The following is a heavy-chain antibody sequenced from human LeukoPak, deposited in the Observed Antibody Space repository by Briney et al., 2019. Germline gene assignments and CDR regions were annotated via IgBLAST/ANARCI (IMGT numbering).Heavy chain of an antibody. V-gene: IGHV4-4*02. CDR1: GGSISSSNW. Sequence: SETLSLTCAVSGGSISSSNWWSWVRQPPGKGLEWIGEIYHSGSTNYNPSLKSRVTISVDKSKNQFSLKLSSVTAADTAVYYCARVPGHPHINYGDLHLYYFDYWGQGTLVTVSS. D-gene: IGHD4-17*01. J-gene: IGHJ4*02. CDR2: IYHSGST. CDR3: ARVPGHPHINYGDLHLYYFDY.